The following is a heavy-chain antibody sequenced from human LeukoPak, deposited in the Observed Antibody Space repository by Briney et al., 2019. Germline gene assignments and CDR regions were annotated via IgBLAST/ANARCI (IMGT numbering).Heavy chain of an antibody. CDR3: ARALIAAHDAFDI. D-gene: IGHD6-6*01. V-gene: IGHV4-39*07. CDR1: GGSISNSNYY. J-gene: IGHJ3*02. Sequence: SETLSLTCTVSGGSISNSNYYWGWIRQPPGKGLEWIGSIYYSGSTYYNPSLKSRVTISVDTSKNQFSLKLSSVTAADTAVFYCARALIAAHDAFDIWGQGTMVTVSS. CDR2: IYYSGST.